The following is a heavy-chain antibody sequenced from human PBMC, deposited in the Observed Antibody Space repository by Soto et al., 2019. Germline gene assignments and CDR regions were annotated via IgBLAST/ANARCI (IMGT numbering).Heavy chain of an antibody. Sequence: SETLSLTCAVYGGSFSGYYWSWIRQPPGKGLEWIGEINHSGSTNYNPSLKSRVTISVDTSKNQFSLKLSSVTAADTAVYYCARGAGYDFWSGSRRPYYYYYYMDVWGKGTTVTVSS. CDR2: INHSGST. D-gene: IGHD3-3*01. CDR3: ARGAGYDFWSGSRRPYYYYYYMDV. V-gene: IGHV4-34*01. J-gene: IGHJ6*03. CDR1: GGSFSGYY.